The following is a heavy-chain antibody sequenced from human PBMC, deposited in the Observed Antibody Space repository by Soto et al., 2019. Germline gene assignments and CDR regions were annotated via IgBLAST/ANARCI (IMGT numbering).Heavy chain of an antibody. Sequence: QVQLQESGPGLVKPSQTLSLTCTVSGGSISRGGYYWNWIRQHPGKGLEWIGYIFYSGTPYYNPSLKSRVTFSVDTSKNQFSLKLSSVTAADRAVYYCARSVDPWGQGTLVTVSS. CDR1: GGSISRGGYY. CDR2: IFYSGTP. CDR3: ARSVDP. J-gene: IGHJ5*02. V-gene: IGHV4-31*03.